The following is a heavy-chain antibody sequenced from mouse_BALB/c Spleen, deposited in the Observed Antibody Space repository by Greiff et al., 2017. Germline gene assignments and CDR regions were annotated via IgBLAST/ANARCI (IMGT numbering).Heavy chain of an antibody. CDR1: GFPFPGYY. V-gene: IGHV1S34*01. D-gene: IGHD1-1*02. CDR3: ARDGRGAMDY. J-gene: IGHJ4*01. Sequence: LVKTGASVKISRKASGFPFPGYYMHWVKQGSGKSPEWSGYISCYKGATGYNQKFKGKATFTVDTSSSTAYMKFNSLTSEDSAVYYCARDGRGAMDYWGQGTSVTVSS. CDR2: ISCYKGAT.